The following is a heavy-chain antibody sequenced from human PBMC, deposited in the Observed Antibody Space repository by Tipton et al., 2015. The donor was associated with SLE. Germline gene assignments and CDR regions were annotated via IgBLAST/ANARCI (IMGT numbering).Heavy chain of an antibody. V-gene: IGHV4-34*01. CDR2: INHSGST. CDR1: GGSFSGYY. J-gene: IGHJ4*02. D-gene: IGHD6-13*01. Sequence: TLSLTCAVYGGSFSGYYWSWIRQPPGKGLEWIGEINHSGSTYYNPSLKSRVTISVDTSKNQFSLKLSSVTAADTAVYYCARSYSSTWLLFDYWGQGTLVTVSS. CDR3: ARSYSSTWLLFDY.